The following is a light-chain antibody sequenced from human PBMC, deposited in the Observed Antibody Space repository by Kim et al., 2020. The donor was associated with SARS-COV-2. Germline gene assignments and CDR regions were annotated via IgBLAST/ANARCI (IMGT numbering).Light chain of an antibody. CDR1: NIGGKV. V-gene: IGLV3-9*01. J-gene: IGLJ3*02. CDR3: QVWDSNSAV. Sequence: SYELTQPLSVSVALGQTATITCERHNIGGKVVHWYQQKPGQAPLMVIYRDRNRPSGIPERFSGSNSENTATLTISRAQAGDEADYHCQVWDSNSAVFGGGTQLTVL. CDR2: RDR.